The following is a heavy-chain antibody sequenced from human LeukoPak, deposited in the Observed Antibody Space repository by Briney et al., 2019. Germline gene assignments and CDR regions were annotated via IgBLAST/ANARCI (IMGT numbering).Heavy chain of an antibody. J-gene: IGHJ4*02. D-gene: IGHD6-19*01. Sequence: GGSLRLSCAASGFTFSSYSMNWVRQGPGKGLECVSVISNDGDTYYADSVKGRFTISRDTSKNTVSLQMNSLRAEDTAVYYCAGDKTTGGWYEFDYWGQGTLVTVSS. CDR3: AGDKTTGGWYEFDY. CDR2: ISNDGDT. V-gene: IGHV3-53*01. CDR1: GFTFSSYS.